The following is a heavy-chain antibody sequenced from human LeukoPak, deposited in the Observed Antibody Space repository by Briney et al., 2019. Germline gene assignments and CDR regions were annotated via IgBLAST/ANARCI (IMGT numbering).Heavy chain of an antibody. J-gene: IGHJ6*02. CDR3: ARARNQYGMDV. V-gene: IGHV3-48*03. D-gene: IGHD1-14*01. Sequence: GGSLRLSCAASGFTFSTYEMNWVRQAPGKGLDWVSGISGSGAGTYYADSVKGRFTISRENAKNSLYLQMNSLRAEDTAVYYCARARNQYGMDVWGQGTTVTVSS. CDR2: ISGSGAGT. CDR1: GFTFSTYE.